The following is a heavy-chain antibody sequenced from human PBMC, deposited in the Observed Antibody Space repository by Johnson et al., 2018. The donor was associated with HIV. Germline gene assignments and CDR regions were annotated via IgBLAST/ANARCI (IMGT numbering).Heavy chain of an antibody. D-gene: IGHD3-22*01. J-gene: IGHJ3*01. V-gene: IGHV3-13*01. CDR1: GFTFSNYW. CDR3: ARVAADRSGYYRDAFDL. CDR2: IGAAGDT. Sequence: VQLVESGGGVVQPGGSLRLSCAASGFTFSNYWMSWVRQAPGKGLEWVSAIGAAGDTYYADSVKGRFTISRENAKNSLYLQMNTLRAGDTALYYCARVAADRSGYYRDAFDLWGQGTLVTVSS.